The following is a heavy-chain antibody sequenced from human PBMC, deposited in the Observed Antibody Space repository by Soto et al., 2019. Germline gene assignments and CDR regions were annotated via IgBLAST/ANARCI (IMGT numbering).Heavy chain of an antibody. Sequence: TGGALRLSCAASGFTFSSYEMNWVRQAPGEGLEWVSYISSSGSTIYYADSVKGRFTISRDNAKNSLYLQMNSLRAEDTAVYYCANLYYYDSSGPRGAFDIWGQGTMVTVSS. CDR3: ANLYYYDSSGPRGAFDI. J-gene: IGHJ3*02. CDR1: GFTFSSYE. CDR2: ISSSGSTI. V-gene: IGHV3-48*03. D-gene: IGHD3-22*01.